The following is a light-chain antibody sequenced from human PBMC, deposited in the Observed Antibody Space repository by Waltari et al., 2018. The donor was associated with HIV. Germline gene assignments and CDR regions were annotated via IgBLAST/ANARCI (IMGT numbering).Light chain of an antibody. CDR2: EAS. CDR1: QNIGKT. CDR3: QQAKTFPHT. J-gene: IGKJ4*01. V-gene: IGKV1-12*01. Sequence: IQMTQSPSSVSVAVGGAVSINCRASQNIGKTLAWYQLKSNKAPRLSIYEASRLDDGVPARFSGSGSKSNFSLDITNFQPEDYGIYVCQQAKTFPHTFAGGTRVE.